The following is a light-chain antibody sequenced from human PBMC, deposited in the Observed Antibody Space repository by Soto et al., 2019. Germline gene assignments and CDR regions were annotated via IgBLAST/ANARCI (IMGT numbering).Light chain of an antibody. CDR2: YVS. Sequence: DIQMTQSPSSLSASVGDRVTITCRASQSIGKHLNWYQQKPGKAPKFLIYYVSNLQSGVPSRFSCSGSGTDFTLTIDSLQPEDFATYFCQQGYTSSITFGQGTRLEIK. CDR3: QQGYTSSIT. J-gene: IGKJ5*01. V-gene: IGKV1-39*01. CDR1: QSIGKH.